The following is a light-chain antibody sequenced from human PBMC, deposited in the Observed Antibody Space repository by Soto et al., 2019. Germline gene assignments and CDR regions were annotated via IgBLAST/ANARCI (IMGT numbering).Light chain of an antibody. CDR2: GAS. Sequence: EIVMTQSPATLSVSPGESATLSCRASQSVSSNLAWYQQKPSQAPRLLIYGASIRATGIPARFSGSGSGTEFTLTISSLQSEDFAVYYCQQYNNWPLFGPGTKVDIK. CDR3: QQYNNWPL. CDR1: QSVSSN. V-gene: IGKV3D-15*01. J-gene: IGKJ3*01.